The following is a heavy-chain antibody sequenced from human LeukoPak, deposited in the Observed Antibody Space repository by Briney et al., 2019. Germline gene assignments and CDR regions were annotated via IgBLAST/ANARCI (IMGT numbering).Heavy chain of an antibody. CDR3: AGVGTYGSGSYLSWLDY. CDR1: GGSISSYY. V-gene: IGHV4-59*01. D-gene: IGHD3-10*01. Sequence: SETLSLTCTVSGGSISSYYWSWIRQPPGKGLEWIGYAYYSGSTNYNPSLKSRVTISVDTSKNQFSLKLSSVTAADTAVYYCAGVGTYGSGSYLSWLDYWGQGTLVTVSS. CDR2: AYYSGST. J-gene: IGHJ4*02.